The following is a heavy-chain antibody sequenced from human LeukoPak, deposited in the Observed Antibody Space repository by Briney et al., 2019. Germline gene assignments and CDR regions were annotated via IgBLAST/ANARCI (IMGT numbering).Heavy chain of an antibody. D-gene: IGHD3-3*01. CDR3: ARAMSYYDFWSGYLESGSFDY. CDR1: GGSFSGYY. CDR2: INHSGST. Sequence: SETLSLTCAVYGGSFSGYYWSWIRQPPGKGLEWIGEINHSGSTNYNPSLKSRVTISEDTSKNQFSLKLSSVTAADTAVYYCARAMSYYDFWSGYLESGSFDYWGQGTLVTVSS. V-gene: IGHV4-34*01. J-gene: IGHJ4*02.